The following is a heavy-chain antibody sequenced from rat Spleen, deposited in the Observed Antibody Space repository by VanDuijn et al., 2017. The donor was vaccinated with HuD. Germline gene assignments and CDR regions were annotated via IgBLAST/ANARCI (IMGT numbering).Heavy chain of an antibody. J-gene: IGHJ2*01. CDR1: GFTFSNYD. CDR2: ISPSGTVT. V-gene: IGHV5-25*01. D-gene: IGHD1-8*01. Sequence: EVQLVESGGGLVQPGRSLKLSCAASGFTFSNYDMAWVRQAPTKGLEWVASISPSGTVTYYRDSVKGRFTVSRDNANSTLYLQMDSLRSEDTATYYCARHRYKRTVAAVDYWGQGVMVTVSS. CDR3: ARHRYKRTVAAVDY.